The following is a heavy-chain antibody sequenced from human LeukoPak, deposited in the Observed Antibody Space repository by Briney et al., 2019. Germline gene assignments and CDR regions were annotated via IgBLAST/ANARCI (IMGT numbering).Heavy chain of an antibody. V-gene: IGHV1-2*02. J-gene: IGHJ4*02. CDR3: ARVRSYCTNGVCYWDLDY. Sequence: ASVKVSCKASGYTFTDYYMEWVRQAPGQGLEWMGWINPNSGGTNYAQKFQGRVTMTRDTSISTVYMELSRLRSDDTAVYYCARVRSYCTNGVCYWDLDYWGQGTLVTVSS. CDR2: INPNSGGT. CDR1: GYTFTDYY. D-gene: IGHD2-8*01.